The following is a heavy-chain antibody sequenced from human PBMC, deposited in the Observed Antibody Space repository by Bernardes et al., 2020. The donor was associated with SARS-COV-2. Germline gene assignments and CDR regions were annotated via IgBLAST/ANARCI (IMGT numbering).Heavy chain of an antibody. V-gene: IGHV3-7*01. D-gene: IGHD4-4*01. CDR2: IKEDGSEK. Sequence: GSLKLSCAASGFSFSKYWMSWVRQAPGKGLECVANIKEDGSEKYYVDSVKGRFTISRDNAKNSLFLQMNGLRAEDTAVYYCARDYMTTEERYFDYWGQGTLVTVSS. J-gene: IGHJ4*02. CDR1: GFSFSKYW. CDR3: ARDYMTTEERYFDY.